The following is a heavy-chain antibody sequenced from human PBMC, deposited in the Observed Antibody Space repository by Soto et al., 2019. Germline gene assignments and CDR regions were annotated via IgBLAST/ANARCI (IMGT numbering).Heavy chain of an antibody. J-gene: IGHJ6*02. CDR1: GFTFSSYS. CDR3: ARDGRVAAHSAHYYYYYGMDV. CDR2: ISSSSSYI. Sequence: GGSLRLSCAASGFTFSSYSMNWVRQAPGKGLEWVSSISSSSSYIYYADSVKGRFTISRDNAKNSLYLQMNSLRAEDTAVYYCARDGRVAAHSAHYYYYYGMDVWGQGTTVTVSS. V-gene: IGHV3-21*01. D-gene: IGHD6-6*01.